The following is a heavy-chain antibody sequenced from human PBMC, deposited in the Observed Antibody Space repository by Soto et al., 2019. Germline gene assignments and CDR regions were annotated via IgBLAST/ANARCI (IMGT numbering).Heavy chain of an antibody. V-gene: IGHV4-34*01. Sequence: SETLSLTCAVSGGSLSDYYWPWIRQSPGKGLEWIGEIHPSGSTYYNPSLRSRVTISVDTSKNQFSLKLTSLTAADTAIYYCARGRDEYKLGNVWGHGTAVTVSS. D-gene: IGHD1-1*01. CDR1: GGSLSDYY. J-gene: IGHJ6*02. CDR3: ARGRDEYKLGNV. CDR2: IHPSGST.